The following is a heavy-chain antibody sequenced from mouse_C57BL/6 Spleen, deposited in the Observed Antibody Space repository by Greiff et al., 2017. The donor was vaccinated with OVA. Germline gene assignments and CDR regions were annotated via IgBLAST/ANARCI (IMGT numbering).Heavy chain of an antibody. CDR2: ISYDGSN. Sequence: DVKLVESGPGLVKPSQSLSLTCSVTGYSITSGYYWNWIRQFPGNKLEWMGYISYDGSNNYNPSLKNRISITRDTSKNQFFLKLNSVTTEDTATYYCAGGNDYDGGAWFAYWGQGTLVTVSA. J-gene: IGHJ3*01. CDR3: AGGNDYDGGAWFAY. D-gene: IGHD2-4*01. CDR1: GYSITSGYY. V-gene: IGHV3-6*01.